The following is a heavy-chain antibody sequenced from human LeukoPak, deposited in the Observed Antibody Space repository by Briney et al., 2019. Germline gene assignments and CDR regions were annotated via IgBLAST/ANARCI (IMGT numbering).Heavy chain of an antibody. D-gene: IGHD4-11*01. CDR1: GYTFTDYY. CDR3: ARDRDYSNTERGFDY. CDR2: INPNSGET. V-gene: IGHV1-2*02. J-gene: IGHJ4*02. Sequence: GASVKVSCKTSGYTFTDYYIHWGRQAPGQGLEWMGWINPNSGETNSAQKFQGRVTMTGDTSISTAYMELRRVTSDDTAVYYCARDRDYSNTERGFDYWGQGTLVTVSS.